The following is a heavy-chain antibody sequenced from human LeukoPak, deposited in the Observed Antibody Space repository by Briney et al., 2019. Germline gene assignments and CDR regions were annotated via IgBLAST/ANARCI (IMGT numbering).Heavy chain of an antibody. CDR3: ARDSGDYVSGSGLFDP. J-gene: IGHJ5*02. CDR1: GGSISSSSYY. CDR2: IYYSGST. D-gene: IGHD4-17*01. V-gene: IGHV4-39*02. Sequence: SETLSLTCTVSGGSISSSSYYWGWIRQPPGKGLEWIGSIYYSGSTYYNPSLKSRVTISVDTSKNQFSLKLSSVTAADTAVYYCARDSGDYVSGSGLFDPWGQGTLVTVSS.